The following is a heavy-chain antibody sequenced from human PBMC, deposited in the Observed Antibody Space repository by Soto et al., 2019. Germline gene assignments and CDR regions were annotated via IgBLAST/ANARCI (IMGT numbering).Heavy chain of an antibody. CDR3: ARVEDSGTYLI. J-gene: IGHJ4*02. Sequence: QARLTQSGPEVKKLGASVKVSCKASGYKFPDYGISWVRWAPGQGPEWLGWISAYNGDTEYAKKFQGRITVTTDTSTTTVYLELRRLRPEDTAIYYCARVEDSGTYLIWGQGTLVTASS. CDR1: GYKFPDYG. CDR2: ISAYNGDT. V-gene: IGHV1-18*01. D-gene: IGHD1-26*01.